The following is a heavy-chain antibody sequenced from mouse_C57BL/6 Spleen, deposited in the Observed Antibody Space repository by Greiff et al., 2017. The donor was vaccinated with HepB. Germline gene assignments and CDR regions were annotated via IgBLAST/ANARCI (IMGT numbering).Heavy chain of an antibody. CDR1: GFNIKNTY. V-gene: IGHV14-3*01. CDR3: ARGGRYGSSYWYFDV. J-gene: IGHJ1*03. Sequence: EVQLQESVAELVRPGASVKLSCTASGFNIKNTYMHWVKQRPEQGLEWIGRIDPANGNTKYAPKFQGKATITADTSSNTAYLQLSILTSEDTAIYYCARGGRYGSSYWYFDVWGTGTTVTVSS. CDR2: IDPANGNT. D-gene: IGHD1-1*01.